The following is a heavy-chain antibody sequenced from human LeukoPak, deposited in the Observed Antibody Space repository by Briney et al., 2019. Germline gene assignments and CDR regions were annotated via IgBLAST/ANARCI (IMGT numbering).Heavy chain of an antibody. J-gene: IGHJ4*02. CDR3: AKGRVLRYFDWSH. CDR2: ISYDGSNK. V-gene: IGHV3-30-3*01. Sequence: GRSLRLSCAASGFTFSSYAMHWVHQAPGKGLEWVAVISYDGSNKYYAEFVKGRFTISRDNSKNTLYLQMNSLRVEDTAVYYCAKGRVLRYFDWSHWGQGTLVTVSS. CDR1: GFTFSSYA. D-gene: IGHD3-9*01.